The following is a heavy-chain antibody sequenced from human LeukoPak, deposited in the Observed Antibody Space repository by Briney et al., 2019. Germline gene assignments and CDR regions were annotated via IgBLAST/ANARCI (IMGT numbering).Heavy chain of an antibody. V-gene: IGHV1-8*02. CDR3: ARGAWYGY. D-gene: IGHD6-13*01. J-gene: IGHJ4*02. Sequence: ASVTVSFTSSAYTFTIYDINWVRHAPGQGLGRMGWMNPNNGNTGYTQKFPGRGTITRTTSISIDYMELSSLRSEDTAVYYCARGAWYGYWGQGTLVTVSS. CDR2: MNPNNGNT. CDR1: AYTFTIYD.